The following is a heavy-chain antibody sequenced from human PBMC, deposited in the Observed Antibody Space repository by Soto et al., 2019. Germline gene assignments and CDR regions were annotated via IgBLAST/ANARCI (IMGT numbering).Heavy chain of an antibody. CDR1: GGSISSGGYY. D-gene: IGHD5-18*01. CDR3: ARGGDGYNAHYYYYGTDV. J-gene: IGHJ6*04. CDR2: IYYSGST. Sequence: PSETLSLTCTVSGGSISSGGYYWSWIRQHPGKGLEWIGYIYYSGSTYYNPSLKSCVTISVDTSKNQFSLKLSSVTAADTAVYYCARGGDGYNAHYYYYGTDVSGKVTKVTVAS. V-gene: IGHV4-31*03.